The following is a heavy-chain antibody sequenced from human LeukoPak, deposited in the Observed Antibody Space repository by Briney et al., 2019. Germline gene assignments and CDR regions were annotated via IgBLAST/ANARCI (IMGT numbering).Heavy chain of an antibody. CDR2: IKQDGSEK. V-gene: IGHV3-7*01. CDR1: GFTFSNAW. Sequence: PGGSLRLSCAASGFTFSNAWMSWVRQAPGKGLEWVANIKQDGSEKYYVDSVKGRFTISRDNAKNSLYLQMNSLRAEDTAVYYCARALLPPYYFDYWGQGTLVTVSS. CDR3: ARALLPPYYFDY. D-gene: IGHD2-15*01. J-gene: IGHJ4*02.